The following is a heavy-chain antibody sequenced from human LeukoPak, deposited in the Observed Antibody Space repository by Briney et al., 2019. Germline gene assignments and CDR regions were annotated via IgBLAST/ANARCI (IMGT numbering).Heavy chain of an antibody. V-gene: IGHV4-39*01. CDR1: GGSISSSSYY. D-gene: IGHD1-26*01. CDR2: IYYSGST. J-gene: IGHJ3*02. CDR3: ARRGSGSYYQNDAFDI. Sequence: SETLSLTCTVPGGSISSSSYYWGWIRQPPGKGLEWIGSIYYSGSTYYNPSLKSRVTISVDTSKNQFSLKLSSVTAADTAVYYCARRGSGSYYQNDAFDIWGQGTMVTVSS.